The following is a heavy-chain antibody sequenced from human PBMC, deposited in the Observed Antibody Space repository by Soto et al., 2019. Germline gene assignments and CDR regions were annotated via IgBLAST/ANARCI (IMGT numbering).Heavy chain of an antibody. V-gene: IGHV1-69*04. CDR3: ARDLSGSDYDYGDYESIPPPPNETDY. CDR1: GGTFSSYT. Sequence: ASVKVSCKASGGTFSSYTISWVRQAPGQGLEWMGRIIPILGIANYAQKFQGRVTITADKSTSTAYMELSSLRSEDTAVYYCARDLSGSDYDYGDYESIPPPPNETDYWGQGTLVTVSS. CDR2: IIPILGIA. D-gene: IGHD4-17*01. J-gene: IGHJ4*02.